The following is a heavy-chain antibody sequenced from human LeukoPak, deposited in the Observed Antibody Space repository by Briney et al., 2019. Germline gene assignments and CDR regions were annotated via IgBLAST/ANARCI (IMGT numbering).Heavy chain of an antibody. D-gene: IGHD3-10*01. CDR3: SRGGNRFGGFYFDY. Sequence: SETLSLTCFVSGDSLSSGSHYWSWLRQLPGKGLESIGFISYSGYTSYNPSLKSRVSISVDTSKNQFSLKLTSVSAADTAVYYCSRGGNRFGGFYFDYWGRGTLVTVSS. V-gene: IGHV4-31*03. CDR1: GDSLSSGSHY. CDR2: ISYSGYT. J-gene: IGHJ4*02.